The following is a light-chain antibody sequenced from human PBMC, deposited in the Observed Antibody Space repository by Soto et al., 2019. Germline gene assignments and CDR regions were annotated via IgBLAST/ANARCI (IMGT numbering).Light chain of an antibody. CDR3: SSFAGTNSFV. CDR1: TSDIGAYNY. J-gene: IGLJ1*01. V-gene: IGLV2-8*01. CDR2: EVT. Sequence: QSALTQPPSASGSPGQSVTISCTGTTSDIGAYNYVSWYQQRPGKAPKLIIYEVTRRPSGVPDRIFGSKSYTTASLTVSGLQAEDEAAYYCSSFAGTNSFVLGNGTKVTV.